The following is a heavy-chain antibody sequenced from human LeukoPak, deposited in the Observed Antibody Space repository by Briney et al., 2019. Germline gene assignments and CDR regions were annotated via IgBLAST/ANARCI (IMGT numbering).Heavy chain of an antibody. CDR2: INTNTGNP. V-gene: IGHV7-4-1*02. D-gene: IGHD4-23*01. CDR1: GCTFTIYA. CDR3: ARVNPYGGLDAFDI. J-gene: IGHJ3*02. Sequence: ASVKVSCKASGCTFTIYAMNWVRQAPGQGLEWMGWINTNTGNPTYAQGFTGRFVFSLDTSVSTAYLQISSLKAEDTAVYYCARVNPYGGLDAFDIWGQGTMVTVSS.